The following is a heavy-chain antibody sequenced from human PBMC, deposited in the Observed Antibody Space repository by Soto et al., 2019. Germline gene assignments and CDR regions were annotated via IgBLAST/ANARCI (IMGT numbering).Heavy chain of an antibody. CDR1: GDSVSSNSAA. D-gene: IGHD6-19*01. Sequence: KQSQTLSLTCAISGDSVSSNSAAWNWIRQSPSRGLEWLGRTYYRSKWYNDYAVSVKSRITINPDTSKNQFSLQLNSVTPEDTAVYYCARDFISSYSSGWPGSHYYYGMDVWGQGTTVTVSS. J-gene: IGHJ6*02. CDR2: TYYRSKWYN. CDR3: ARDFISSYSSGWPGSHYYYGMDV. V-gene: IGHV6-1*01.